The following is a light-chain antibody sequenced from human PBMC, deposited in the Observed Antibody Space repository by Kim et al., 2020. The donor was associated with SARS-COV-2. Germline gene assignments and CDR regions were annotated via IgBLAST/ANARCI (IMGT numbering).Light chain of an antibody. CDR1: QSIASY. J-gene: IGKJ1*01. CDR3: QQSYSTPQRT. Sequence: DIQMTQSPSSLSASVGDRVTITCRASQSIASYLNWYQQKPGKAPNLLIYAASSLQSGVPSRFRGSGSGTDFTLTISSLQPEDFATYYCQQSYSTPQRTFGQGTKVDIK. CDR2: AAS. V-gene: IGKV1-39*01.